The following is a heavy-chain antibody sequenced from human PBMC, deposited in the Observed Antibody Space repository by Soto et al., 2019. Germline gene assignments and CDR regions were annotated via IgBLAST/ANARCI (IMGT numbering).Heavy chain of an antibody. CDR1: GFTFSSYA. CDR2: ISGSGGST. CDR3: AKDTYYDFWSGYLLV. Sequence: VGSLRLSCAVSGFTFSSYAMSWVRQAPGKGLEWVSAISGSGGSTYYADSVKGRFTISRDNSKNTLYLQMNSLRAEDTAVYYCAKDTYYDFWSGYLLVWGQGTPVTVSS. V-gene: IGHV3-23*01. J-gene: IGHJ4*02. D-gene: IGHD3-3*01.